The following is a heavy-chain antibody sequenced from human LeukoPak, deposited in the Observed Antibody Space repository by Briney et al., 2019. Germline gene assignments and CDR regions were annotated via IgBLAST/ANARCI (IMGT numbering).Heavy chain of an antibody. CDR2: ISSSSNYI. J-gene: IGHJ4*02. V-gene: IGHV3-21*01. CDR3: ARDRGYCSSTSCYFGGGYFDY. Sequence: GGSLRLSCAASGFTFSSYSMNWVRQAPGKGLEWVSSISSSSNYIYYADSVKGRFTISRDNAKNSLYLQMNSLRAEDTAVYYCARDRGYCSSTSCYFGGGYFDYWGQGTLVTVSS. D-gene: IGHD2-2*01. CDR1: GFTFSSYS.